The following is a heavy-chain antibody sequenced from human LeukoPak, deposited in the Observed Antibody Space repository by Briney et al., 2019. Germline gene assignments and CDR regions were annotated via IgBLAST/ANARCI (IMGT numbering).Heavy chain of an antibody. CDR3: AKAPLVVVTAKNYYFDY. D-gene: IGHD2-21*02. J-gene: IGHJ4*02. CDR2: ISGSGGTT. CDR1: RFTFSSYA. V-gene: IGHV3-23*01. Sequence: GGSLRLSCAVSRFTFSSYAMTWVRQAPGKGLEWVSVISGSGGTTYYADSVKGRFTISRDNSKNTLYLQMNSLRAEDTAVYYCAKAPLVVVTAKNYYFDYWGQGTLVTVSS.